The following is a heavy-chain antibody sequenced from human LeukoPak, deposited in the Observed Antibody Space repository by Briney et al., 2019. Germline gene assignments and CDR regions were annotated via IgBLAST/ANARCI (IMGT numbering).Heavy chain of an antibody. D-gene: IGHD1-26*01. CDR1: GFTFSSYG. V-gene: IGHV3-30*18. CDR3: AKEARWWELMYYFDY. Sequence: SGGSLRLSCAASGFTFSSYGMHWVRQAPGKGLEWVAVISYDGSNKYYADSMKGRFTISRDNSKNTLYLQMNSLRAEDTAVYYCAKEARWWELMYYFDYWGQGTLVTVSS. CDR2: ISYDGSNK. J-gene: IGHJ4*02.